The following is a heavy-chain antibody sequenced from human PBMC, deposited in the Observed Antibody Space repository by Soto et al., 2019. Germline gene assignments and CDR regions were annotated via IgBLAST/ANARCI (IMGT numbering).Heavy chain of an antibody. V-gene: IGHV4-31*03. J-gene: IGHJ5*02. CDR2: IYYSGST. CDR1: GGSISSGGYY. D-gene: IGHD3-10*01. Sequence: QVQLQESGPGLVKPSQTLSLTCTVSGGSISSGGYYWSWIRQHPGKGLEWIGYIYYSGSTYYNPSLKSRVTISVDTSKNQYSLKLSSVTAADTAVYYCARVAGWFGELSSWFDPWGQGTLVTVSS. CDR3: ARVAGWFGELSSWFDP.